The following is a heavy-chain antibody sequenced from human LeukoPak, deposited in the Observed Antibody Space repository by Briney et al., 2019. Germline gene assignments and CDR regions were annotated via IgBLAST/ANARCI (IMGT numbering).Heavy chain of an antibody. CDR2: MNPNSGNT. Sequence: ASVKVSCKASGFTFTSYDINWVRQATGQGLEWMGWMNPNSGNTGYAQKFQGRVTMNRNTSISTAYMELSSLRSEDTAVYYCARVPRRGDRFDPWGQGTLVTVSS. CDR3: ARVPRRGDRFDP. D-gene: IGHD3-10*01. CDR1: GFTFTSYD. V-gene: IGHV1-8*01. J-gene: IGHJ5*02.